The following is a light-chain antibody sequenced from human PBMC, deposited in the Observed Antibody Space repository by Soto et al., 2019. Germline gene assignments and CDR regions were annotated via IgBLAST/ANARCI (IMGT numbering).Light chain of an antibody. Sequence: DIQMTQSPSTLSASVGDRVTITCRASQSISSWLAWYQQKPGKAPKLLIYKASSLESGVPSRFSGSGSGTEFTLTISSLQSEDFAVYFCQSYNDWPLTFGGGTKV. V-gene: IGKV1-5*03. J-gene: IGKJ4*01. CDR2: KAS. CDR1: QSISSW. CDR3: QSYNDWPLT.